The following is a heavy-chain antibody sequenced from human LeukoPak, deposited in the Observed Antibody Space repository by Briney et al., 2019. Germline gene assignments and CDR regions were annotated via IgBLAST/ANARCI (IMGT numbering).Heavy chain of an antibody. D-gene: IGHD6-19*01. J-gene: IGHJ4*02. Sequence: GESLKISCKGSGYSFTSYWIGWVRQMPGKGLEWMGLIYPGDSDTRYSPSFQGQVTISADKSISTAYLQWSSLKASDTAMYYCARRPRIAVAGTLPFGYWGQGTLVTVSS. CDR1: GYSFTSYW. CDR2: IYPGDSDT. V-gene: IGHV5-51*01. CDR3: ARRPRIAVAGTLPFGY.